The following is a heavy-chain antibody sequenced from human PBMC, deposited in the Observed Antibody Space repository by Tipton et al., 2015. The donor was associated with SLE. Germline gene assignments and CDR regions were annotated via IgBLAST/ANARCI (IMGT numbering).Heavy chain of an antibody. CDR1: GGSISSGSYY. V-gene: IGHV4-61*09. J-gene: IGHJ4*02. Sequence: TLSLTCTVSGGSISSGSYYWSWIRQPAGKGLEWIGHIYTSGSTNYNPSLKSRVTISVDTSKNQFSLKLSSVTAADTAVYYCARERGGVYIPDYWGQGTLVTVSS. CDR3: ARERGGVYIPDY. D-gene: IGHD6-13*01. CDR2: IYTSGST.